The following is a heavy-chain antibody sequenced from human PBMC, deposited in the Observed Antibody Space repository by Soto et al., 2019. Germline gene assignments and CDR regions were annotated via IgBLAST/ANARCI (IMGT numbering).Heavy chain of an antibody. J-gene: IGHJ4*02. Sequence: PSETLSLTCAAYGGSFSGYYWSWIRQPPGKGLEWIGEINHSGSTNYNPSLKSRVTISVDTSKNQFSLKLSSVTAADTAVYYCAGVTYYYDSSGSPVRYWGQGTLVTVSS. CDR1: GGSFSGYY. CDR2: INHSGST. CDR3: AGVTYYYDSSGSPVRY. D-gene: IGHD3-22*01. V-gene: IGHV4-34*01.